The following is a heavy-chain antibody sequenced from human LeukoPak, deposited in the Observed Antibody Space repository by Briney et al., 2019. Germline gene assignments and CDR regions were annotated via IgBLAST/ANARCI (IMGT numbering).Heavy chain of an antibody. CDR2: INHSGST. CDR1: GGSFSGYY. V-gene: IGHV4-34*01. Sequence: SQTLSLTCAVYGGSFSGYYWSWIRRPPGKGLEWIGEINHSGSTNYNPSLKSRVTLSVDTSKNQFSLKLSSVTAADTAVYYCARGSQSLGYCSGGSCRAKIFDYWGQGTLVTVSS. CDR3: ARGSQSLGYCSGGSCRAKIFDY. D-gene: IGHD2-15*01. J-gene: IGHJ4*02.